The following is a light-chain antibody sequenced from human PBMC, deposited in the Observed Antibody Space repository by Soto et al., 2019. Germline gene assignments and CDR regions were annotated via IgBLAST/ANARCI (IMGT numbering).Light chain of an antibody. Sequence: DIQLTQSPSFLSASVGDRVTITCRASQGISSYLAWYQQKPRKAPKLLIYAASTLQSGVPSRLSSNGSGTKFTLTISSLQPEDFATYYCQQLNSYPITFGQGTRLEIK. J-gene: IGKJ5*01. CDR3: QQLNSYPIT. CDR1: QGISSY. CDR2: AAS. V-gene: IGKV1-9*01.